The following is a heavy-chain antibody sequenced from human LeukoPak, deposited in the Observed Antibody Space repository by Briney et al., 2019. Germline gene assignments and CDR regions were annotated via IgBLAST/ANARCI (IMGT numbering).Heavy chain of an antibody. CDR3: ARLEYSSGWYGRGYYFDY. J-gene: IGHJ4*02. V-gene: IGHV4-59*08. CDR1: GGSISSYY. Sequence: SETLSLTCTVSGGSISSYYWSWIRQPPGKGLEWIGYIYYSGSTNCNPSLKSRVTISVDTSKNQFSLKLSSVTAADTAVYYCARLEYSSGWYGRGYYFDYWGQGTLVTVSS. D-gene: IGHD6-19*01. CDR2: IYYSGST.